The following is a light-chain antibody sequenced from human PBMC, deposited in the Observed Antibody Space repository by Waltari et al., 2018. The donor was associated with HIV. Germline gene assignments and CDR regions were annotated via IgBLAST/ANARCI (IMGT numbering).Light chain of an antibody. V-gene: IGLV1-47*01. CDR1: SANIGNT. CDR3: AAWDDTLSGWV. CDR2: RDN. J-gene: IGLJ3*02. Sequence: QSVLTQPPSASGTPGQRVTISCSGSSANIGNTVYWYQQLPGAAPKVVSYRDNRPPPGVPDRFAASRACTSASLDVSGLRSEDEATYFCAAWDDTLSGWVFGGGTKLTVL.